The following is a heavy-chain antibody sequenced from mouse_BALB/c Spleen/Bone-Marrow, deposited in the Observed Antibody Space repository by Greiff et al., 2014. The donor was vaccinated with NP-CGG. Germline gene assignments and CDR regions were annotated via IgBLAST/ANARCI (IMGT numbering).Heavy chain of an antibody. V-gene: IGHV1-4*01. CDR3: ARGWDYEGYFDY. Sequence: VKLMESGAELARPGASVKMSCKASGYSLTSYTMHWVKQRPGQGLEWIGYINPSSGYTNYNQKFKDKATLTADKSSSTAYMQLSSLTSEDSAVYYCARGWDYEGYFDYWGQGTTLTVSS. CDR1: GYSLTSYT. CDR2: INPSSGYT. D-gene: IGHD2-4*01. J-gene: IGHJ2*01.